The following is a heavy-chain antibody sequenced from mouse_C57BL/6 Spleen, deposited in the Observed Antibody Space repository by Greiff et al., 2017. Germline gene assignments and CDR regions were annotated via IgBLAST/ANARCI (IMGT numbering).Heavy chain of an antibody. CDR1: GFTFSDYY. J-gene: IGHJ4*01. CDR2: ISNGGGST. D-gene: IGHD4-1*01. CDR3: ARHGNLDAMDY. Sequence: EVHLVESGGGLVQPGGSLKLSCAASGFTFSDYYMYWVRQTPEKRLEWVAYISNGGGSTYYPDTVKGRFTISSDNAKNTLYLQMSRLKSEDTAMYYCARHGNLDAMDYWGQGTSVTVSS. V-gene: IGHV5-12*01.